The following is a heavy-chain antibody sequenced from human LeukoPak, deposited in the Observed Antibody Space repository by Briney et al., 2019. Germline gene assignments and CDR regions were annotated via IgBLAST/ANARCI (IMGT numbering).Heavy chain of an antibody. CDR2: ISGSGGST. J-gene: IGHJ4*02. CDR3: AKDSSGWYFYFDY. CDR1: GFTFSSYA. D-gene: IGHD6-19*01. V-gene: IGHV3-23*01. Sequence: GGSLRLSCAASGFTFSSYAMSWVRQAPGKGLEWVSAISGSGGSTYYADSVKGRFTISGDNSKNTLYLQMNSLRAEDTAVYYCAKDSSGWYFYFDYWGQGTLVTVSS.